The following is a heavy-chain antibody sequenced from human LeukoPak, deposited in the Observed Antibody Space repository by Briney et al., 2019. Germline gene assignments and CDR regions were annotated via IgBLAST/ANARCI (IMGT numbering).Heavy chain of an antibody. CDR2: INLSGGNT. J-gene: IGHJ6*02. CDR1: GYTFTHYY. Sequence: ASVKVSCKASGYTFTHYYMHWVRQAPGQGLEWMGIINLSGGNTSLAQKFQGRVTMTTDTSTSTAYMELRSLRSDDTAVYYCARDSDSNYLYYYYGMDVWGQGTTVTVSS. D-gene: IGHD4-11*01. V-gene: IGHV1-46*01. CDR3: ARDSDSNYLYYYYGMDV.